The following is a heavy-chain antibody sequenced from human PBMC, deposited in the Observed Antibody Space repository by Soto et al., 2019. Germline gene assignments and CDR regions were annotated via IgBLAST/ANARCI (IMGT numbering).Heavy chain of an antibody. D-gene: IGHD1-26*01. CDR2: IWYDGSNE. CDR1: GFIFSTFG. V-gene: IGHV3-33*01. CDR3: ARDAELRQGHQVYHYGMDV. J-gene: IGHJ6*02. Sequence: QVQLVESGGGVVQPGRSLRLSCAASGFIFSTFGMHWVRQTPGKGLEWVAVIWYDGSNEDYPDSVKGRFTISRDNSKNTLYLQMSSLGAEDTGVYYCARDAELRQGHQVYHYGMDVWGQGTTVTFSS.